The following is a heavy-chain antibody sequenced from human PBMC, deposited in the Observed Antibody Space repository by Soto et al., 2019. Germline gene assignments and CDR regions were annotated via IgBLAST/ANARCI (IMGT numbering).Heavy chain of an antibody. D-gene: IGHD6-13*01. CDR3: ARDSARYSSSWYGVVPWLDP. Sequence: SRKISYMASGWTFSGYAISWTREATGHVLVLTGGIIPILGTANYAQKFQGRVTITADESTSTANMELSSLRSEDTAVYYCARDSARYSSSWYGVVPWLDPWGTGTLVTVSS. V-gene: IGHV1-69*13. CDR2: IIPILGTA. CDR1: GWTFSGYA. J-gene: IGHJ5*02.